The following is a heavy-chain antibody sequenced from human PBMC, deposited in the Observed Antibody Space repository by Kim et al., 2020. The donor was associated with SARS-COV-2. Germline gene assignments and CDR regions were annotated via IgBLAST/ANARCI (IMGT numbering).Heavy chain of an antibody. J-gene: IGHJ4*02. CDR2: INPSGGST. Sequence: ASVKVSCKASGYTFTSYYMHWVRQAPGQGLEWMGIINPSGGSTSYAQKFQGRVTMTRDTSTSTVYMELSSLRSEDTAVYYCARASRSTSTLVVITTPYYFDYWGQGTLVTVSS. CDR3: ARASRSTSTLVVITTPYYFDY. CDR1: GYTFTSYY. D-gene: IGHD3-22*01. V-gene: IGHV1-46*01.